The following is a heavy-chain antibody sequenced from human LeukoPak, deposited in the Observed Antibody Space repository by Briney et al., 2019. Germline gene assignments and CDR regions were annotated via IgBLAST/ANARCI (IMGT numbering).Heavy chain of an antibody. CDR2: ISSGGTT. J-gene: IGHJ4*02. Sequence: SETLSLTCTVSGGSISSGSYYWGWIRQPPGKGLEWIGCISSGGTTYYNPSFKSRVTMSVDTSKNQFSLRSTSVTAADTAVYYCSRENGAFSPFGYWGQGTLVTVLS. V-gene: IGHV4-39*07. D-gene: IGHD2-8*01. CDR3: SRENGAFSPFGY. CDR1: GGSISSGSYY.